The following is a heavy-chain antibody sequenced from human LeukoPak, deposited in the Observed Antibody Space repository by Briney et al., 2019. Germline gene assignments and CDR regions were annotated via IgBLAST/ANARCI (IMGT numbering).Heavy chain of an antibody. J-gene: IGHJ4*02. CDR1: GFTFSDYY. CDR3: GRESTGSGFPWYFDY. CDR2: ISSSGSTI. Sequence: PGGSLRLSCAASGFTFSDYYMSWIRQAPGKGLEWVSYISSSGSTIYYADSVKGRFTISRDNAKNSLYLQMNSLRAEDTAVYYCGRESTGSGFPWYFDYWGQGTLVTVSS. V-gene: IGHV3-11*01. D-gene: IGHD3-10*01.